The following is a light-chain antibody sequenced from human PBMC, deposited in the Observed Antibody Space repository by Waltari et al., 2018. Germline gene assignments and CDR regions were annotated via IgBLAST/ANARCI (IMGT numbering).Light chain of an antibody. CDR2: WAS. CDR1: QTLLYSSNNKNY. CDR3: QQYYSTPPT. V-gene: IGKV4-1*01. Sequence: DIVMTQSPDSLAVSLGERATINCKSRQTLLYSSNNKNYLAWYQQKPGQPPKLRIYWASARESGVPDRFSGSGSGTDFTLTISSLQTEDVAVYYCQQYYSTPPTFGQGTRLEIK. J-gene: IGKJ5*01.